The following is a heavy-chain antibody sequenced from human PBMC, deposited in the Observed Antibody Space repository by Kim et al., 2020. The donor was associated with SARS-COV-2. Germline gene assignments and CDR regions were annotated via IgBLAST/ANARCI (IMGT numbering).Heavy chain of an antibody. CDR2: LSWNSGSI. D-gene: IGHD3-10*01. J-gene: IGHJ4*02. CDR3: AKAVSRGVPFDFDY. Sequence: GGSLRLSCAASGFTFGDYAMHWVRQAPGKGLEWVSDLSWNSGSIYYADSVKGRFTISRDNAKNSLYLQMNSLRAEDTAVYYCAKAVSRGVPFDFDYWGQG. CDR1: GFTFGDYA. V-gene: IGHV3-9*01.